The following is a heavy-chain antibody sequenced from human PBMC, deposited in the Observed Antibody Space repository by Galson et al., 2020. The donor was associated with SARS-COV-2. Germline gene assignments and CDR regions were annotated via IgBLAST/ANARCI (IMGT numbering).Heavy chain of an antibody. V-gene: IGHV3-48*04. J-gene: IGHJ4*02. CDR2: ISGDRINT. D-gene: IGHD1-20*01. CDR3: ARGSVTETTDY. Sequence: GSLRLSCAASGFTFSSYTMNWVRQAPGKGLEWLSYISGDRINTDYADSVKGRFTVSRDNAKNSLYLQMNSLRAEDTAVYYCARGSVTETTDYWGQGTLVTVSS. CDR1: GFTFSSYT.